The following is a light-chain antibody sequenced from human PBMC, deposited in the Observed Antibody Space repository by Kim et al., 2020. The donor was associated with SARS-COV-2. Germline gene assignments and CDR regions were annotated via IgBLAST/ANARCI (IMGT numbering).Light chain of an antibody. V-gene: IGKV1-9*01. CDR2: AAS. CDR1: QGISSY. J-gene: IGKJ4*01. CDR3: QQLSTYPLT. Sequence: ASVGDRVTITCRASQGISSYLAWYQEEAGKAPKLLIYAASTLQSGVPSRFSGSESGTDFTLTISSLQPEDFATYFCQQLSTYPLTFGGGTKVDIK.